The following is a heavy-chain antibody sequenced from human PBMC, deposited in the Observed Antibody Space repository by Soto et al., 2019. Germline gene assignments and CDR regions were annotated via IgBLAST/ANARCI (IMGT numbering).Heavy chain of an antibody. Sequence: QVQLVESGGGVVQPGGSLRLSCAASGFTFSSCAMHWVRQVPGKGLEWLAVVSHDGSLYPYADSVKGRFSISRDNSRKTLYPQMNSLRPEDTAVYYCVKDRSDTWSFDYWGQGTLVTVSS. V-gene: IGHV3-30*18. D-gene: IGHD2-8*02. CDR1: GFTFSSCA. CDR3: VKDRSDTWSFDY. J-gene: IGHJ4*02. CDR2: VSHDGSLY.